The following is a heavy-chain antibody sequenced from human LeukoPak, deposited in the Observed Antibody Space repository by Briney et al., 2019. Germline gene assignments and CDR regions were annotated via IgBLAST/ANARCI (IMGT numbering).Heavy chain of an antibody. D-gene: IGHD3-10*01. CDR2: ISSSSSYI. CDR3: ARGEYGSGSYHIDY. Sequence: GSLRLSCAASGFTFSSYSMNWVRQAPGKGLEWVSFISSSSSYIYYADSLKGRFTISRDNAKNSLYLQMNSLRAEDTAVYYCARGEYGSGSYHIDYWGQGTLVTVSS. CDR1: GFTFSSYS. V-gene: IGHV3-21*01. J-gene: IGHJ4*02.